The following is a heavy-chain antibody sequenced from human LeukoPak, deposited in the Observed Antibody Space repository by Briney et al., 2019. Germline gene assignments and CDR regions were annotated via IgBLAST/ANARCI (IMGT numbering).Heavy chain of an antibody. D-gene: IGHD2-15*01. V-gene: IGHV4-59*01. Sequence: SETLSLTCTVSGGSISSYYWSRIRQPPGKGLEWIGYIYYSGSTNYNPSLKSRVTISVDTSKNQFSLKLSSVTAADTAVYYCARVAQLGYCSGGSCYARGAFDIWGQGTMVTVSS. CDR1: GGSISSYY. CDR3: ARVAQLGYCSGGSCYARGAFDI. CDR2: IYYSGST. J-gene: IGHJ3*02.